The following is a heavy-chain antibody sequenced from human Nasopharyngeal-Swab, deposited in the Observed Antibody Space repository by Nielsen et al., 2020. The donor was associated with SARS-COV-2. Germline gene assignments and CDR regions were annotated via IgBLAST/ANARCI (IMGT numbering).Heavy chain of an antibody. CDR1: GDTFTSYY. J-gene: IGHJ4*02. V-gene: IGHV1-46*01. Sequence: GSVKDSCKASGDTFTSYYMHWVRQAAGQGLEGMGIINPSGGSTSYAQKFQGRVTMTRDTSTSTVYMELSSLRSEDTAVYYCARRQLPDSTEYDYWGQGTLVTVSS. D-gene: IGHD1-1*01. CDR3: ARRQLPDSTEYDY. CDR2: INPSGGST.